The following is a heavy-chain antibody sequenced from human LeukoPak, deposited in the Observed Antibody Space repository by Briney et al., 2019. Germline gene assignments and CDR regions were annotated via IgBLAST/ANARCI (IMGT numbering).Heavy chain of an antibody. D-gene: IGHD3-16*01. V-gene: IGHV4-61*02. CDR1: GGSISSGSYY. J-gene: IGHJ6*03. Sequence: SETLSLTCTVSGGSISSGSYYWSWIRQPAGKGLEWIGRIYTSGSTNYNPSLKSRVTISVDTSKNQFSLKLSSVTAADTAVYYCARALGDYMDVWGKGTTVTVSS. CDR3: ARALGDYMDV. CDR2: IYTSGST.